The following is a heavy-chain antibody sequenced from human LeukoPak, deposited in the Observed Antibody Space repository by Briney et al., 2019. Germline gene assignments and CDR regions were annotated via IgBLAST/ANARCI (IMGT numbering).Heavy chain of an antibody. CDR1: GGSISGDY. CDR2: IYYRGTS. J-gene: IGHJ4*02. Sequence: PSETLSLTCTVSGGSISGDYWSWIRQPPGQGLEWIGFIYYRGTSKYNPSLMSRVTMSVDTSKNQVSLKLSSVTAADTAVYYCARHYCSGGNCYYFDHWGQGTLVTVSS. CDR3: ARHYCSGGNCYYFDH. V-gene: IGHV4-59*08. D-gene: IGHD2-15*01.